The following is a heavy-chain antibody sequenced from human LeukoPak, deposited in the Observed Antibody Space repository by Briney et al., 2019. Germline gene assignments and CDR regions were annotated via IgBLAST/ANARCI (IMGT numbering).Heavy chain of an antibody. CDR2: INPSGGST. CDR3: ARDRAYYDSSGYYYRYLSSWFDP. D-gene: IGHD3-22*01. V-gene: IGHV1-46*01. CDR1: GYTFTSYY. Sequence: ASVKVSCKASGYTFTSYYMHWVRQAPGQGLEWMGIINPSGGSTSYAQKFQGRVTMTRDTSTSTVYMELSSLRSEDTAVYYCARDRAYYDSSGYYYRYLSSWFDPWGQGTLVTVSS. J-gene: IGHJ5*02.